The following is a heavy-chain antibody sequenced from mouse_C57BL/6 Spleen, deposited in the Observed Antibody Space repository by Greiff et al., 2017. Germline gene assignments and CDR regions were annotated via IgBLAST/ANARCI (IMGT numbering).Heavy chain of an antibody. CDR1: GYTFTDYY. J-gene: IGHJ2*01. CDR3: ARDEGYDGDY. D-gene: IGHD2-2*01. CDR2: INPNNGGT. V-gene: IGHV1-26*01. Sequence: EVQLQQSGPELVKPGASVKISCKASGYTFTDYYMNWVKQSHGKSLEWIGDINPNNGGTSYNQKFKGKATLTVDKSSSTVYMDLRSLTSEDSAVYYCARDEGYDGDYWGQGTTLTVSS.